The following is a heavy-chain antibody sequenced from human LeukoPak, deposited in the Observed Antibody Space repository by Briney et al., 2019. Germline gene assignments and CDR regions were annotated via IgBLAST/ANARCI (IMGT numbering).Heavy chain of an antibody. CDR3: ARDHEVGARVGVLNGMDV. Sequence: GGSLRLSRAASGFTFSSYAMHWVRQAPGKGLEWVAVISYDGSNKYYADSVKGRFTISRDNSKNTLYLQMNSLRAEDTAVYYCARDHEVGARVGVLNGMDVWGQGTTVTVSS. J-gene: IGHJ6*02. CDR1: GFTFSSYA. D-gene: IGHD1-26*01. V-gene: IGHV3-30-3*01. CDR2: ISYDGSNK.